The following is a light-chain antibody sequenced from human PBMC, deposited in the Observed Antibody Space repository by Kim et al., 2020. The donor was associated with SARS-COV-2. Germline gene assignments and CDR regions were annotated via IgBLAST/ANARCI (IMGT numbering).Light chain of an antibody. CDR1: QSMSSC. V-gene: IGKV1-5*03. J-gene: IGKJ3*01. CDR2: KAS. CDR3: QHQGT. Sequence: STLSASVGDSVPSTCRARQSMSSCLAWYQQKPGKATKLLIYKASSLESGVPSRFSGRGSGTEFTLTISSLQPDDFATYYCQHQGTFGPGTKVDIK.